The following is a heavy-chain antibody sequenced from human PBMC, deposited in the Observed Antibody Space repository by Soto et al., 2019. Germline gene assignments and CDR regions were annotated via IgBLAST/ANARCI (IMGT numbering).Heavy chain of an antibody. V-gene: IGHV3-23*01. CDR3: VKQMTTWTDSFFDF. CDR1: EFSFSRYA. Sequence: PVGYLRLSCVSSEFSFSRYAMTWVRQAAGKGLQWVAGLGPDGRNTFNGESVRGRLTISRDNSRNTLYLQMSSLRAEDTAVYFCVKQMTTWTDSFFDFWGQGIQVTVSS. J-gene: IGHJ4*02. D-gene: IGHD4-17*01. CDR2: LGPDGRNT.